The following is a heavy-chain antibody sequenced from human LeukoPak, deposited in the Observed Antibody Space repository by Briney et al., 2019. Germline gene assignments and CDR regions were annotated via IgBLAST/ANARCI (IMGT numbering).Heavy chain of an antibody. J-gene: IGHJ4*02. D-gene: IGHD1-26*01. CDR1: GFTFSSYA. CDR2: ISYGGSNK. Sequence: GGSLRLSCAASGFTFSSYAMHWVRQAPGKGLEWVAVISYGGSNKYYADSVKGRFTISRDNSKNTLYLQMNSLRAEDTAVYYCAREKQDLGELLDCWGQGTLVTVSS. CDR3: AREKQDLGELLDC. V-gene: IGHV3-30-3*01.